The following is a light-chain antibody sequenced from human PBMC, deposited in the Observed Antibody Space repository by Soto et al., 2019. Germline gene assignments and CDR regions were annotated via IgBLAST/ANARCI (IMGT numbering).Light chain of an antibody. CDR3: QRYNNWPLT. J-gene: IGKJ4*01. CDR2: DTS. CDR1: QNIYYN. V-gene: IGKV3-15*01. Sequence: EIVMTQSPATLSVSPGESSTLSCRASQNIYYNVAWYQHRPGQAPRLLIYDTSTRATGVPARFSGSRSGTEFTLTINSLQSEDFAVYYCQRYNNWPLTFGGGTKVDI.